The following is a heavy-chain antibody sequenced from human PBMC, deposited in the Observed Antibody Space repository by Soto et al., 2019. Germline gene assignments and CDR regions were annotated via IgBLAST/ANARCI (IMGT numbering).Heavy chain of an antibody. V-gene: IGHV4-38-2*01. Sequence: SETLSLTCAFSGYSISSGFYWGWIRQPPGKGLEWIGSIYHSGGTYYNPSLKSRVTISIDTSKNQFSLRLSSVTAADTAVYYCARVRSSNFRYFDYWGQGALVTVSS. CDR3: ARVRSSNFRYFDY. CDR2: IYHSGGT. J-gene: IGHJ4*02. CDR1: GYSISSGFY. D-gene: IGHD3-3*01.